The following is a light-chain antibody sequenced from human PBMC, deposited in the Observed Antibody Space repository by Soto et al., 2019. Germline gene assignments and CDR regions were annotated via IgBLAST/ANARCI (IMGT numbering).Light chain of an antibody. Sequence: QSALTQPASVSGSPGQSITISCTGTSSDVGGYNYVSWYQQHPGKAPKLMIYEVSNRPSGVSDRFSGSKSGNTASLTISGLQAEDEADYYCCSYTASDMWMFGGGTKLTVL. CDR3: CSYTASDMWM. J-gene: IGLJ3*02. V-gene: IGLV2-14*01. CDR1: SSDVGGYNY. CDR2: EVS.